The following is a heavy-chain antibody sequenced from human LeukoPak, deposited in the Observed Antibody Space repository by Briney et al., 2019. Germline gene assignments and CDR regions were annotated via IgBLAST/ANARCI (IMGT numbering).Heavy chain of an antibody. CDR1: GFSFSSHN. CDR3: ARGGGYTGYVRDGFDI. V-gene: IGHV3-21*01. Sequence: KPGGSLRLSCAASGFSFSSHNMNWVRQAPGKGLQWVSSVSTSSTFIYYADSVKGRFTISRDNAKNSLYLQMNSLRAEDTAVYYCARGGGYTGYVRDGFDIWGQGTMVTVSS. CDR2: VSTSSTFI. D-gene: IGHD5-12*01. J-gene: IGHJ3*02.